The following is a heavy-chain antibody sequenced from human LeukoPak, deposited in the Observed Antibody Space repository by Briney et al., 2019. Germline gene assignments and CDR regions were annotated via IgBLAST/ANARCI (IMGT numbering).Heavy chain of an antibody. CDR3: ARASSGYPIPYFQH. V-gene: IGHV1-69*04. J-gene: IGHJ1*01. D-gene: IGHD3-22*01. CDR2: IIPILGIA. CDR1: GGTLSSYA. Sequence: SVKVSCKASGGTLSSYAISWVRQAPGQGLEWMGRIIPILGIANYAQKFQGRVTITADKSTSTAYMELSSLRSEDTAVYYCARASSGYPIPYFQHWARAPWSPSPQ.